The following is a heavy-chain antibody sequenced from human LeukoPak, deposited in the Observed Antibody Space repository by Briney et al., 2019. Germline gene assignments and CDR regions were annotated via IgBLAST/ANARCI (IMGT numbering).Heavy chain of an antibody. CDR3: ARVRDFSWHYFDY. V-gene: IGHV1-69*05. Sequence: GASVKVSCKASGGTFSSYAISWVRQAPGQGLEWMGRIIPIFCTANYAQKFQGRVTITTDESTSSAYMELSSLRSEDPAVYYCARVRDFSWHYFDYWGQGTLVTVSS. CDR1: GGTFSSYA. CDR2: IIPIFCTA. D-gene: IGHD2-15*01. J-gene: IGHJ4*02.